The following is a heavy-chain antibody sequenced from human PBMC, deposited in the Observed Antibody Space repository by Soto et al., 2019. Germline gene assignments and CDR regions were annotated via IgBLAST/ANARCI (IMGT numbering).Heavy chain of an antibody. CDR3: ERGSRFCSSASGYNFVD. V-gene: IGHV1-8*01. Sequence: ASVKVSCKASGYTFTSYDINWVRQATGQGLEWMGWMNPNSGNTGYAQKFQGRVTMTRDTSISTAYMELSSLRSEDTAVYYCERGSRFCSSASGYNFVDWGQATRVTVSS. CDR1: GYTFTSYD. J-gene: IGHJ4*02. CDR2: MNPNSGNT. D-gene: IGHD2-2*01.